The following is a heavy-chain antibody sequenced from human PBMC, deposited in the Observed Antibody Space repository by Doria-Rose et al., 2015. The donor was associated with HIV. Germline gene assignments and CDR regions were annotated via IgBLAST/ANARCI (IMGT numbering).Heavy chain of an antibody. Sequence: QVTLKESGPVLVKPTETLALTCTVSGVSLSSPGMGVSWIRQPPGKALEWLANIFSDDERSYESSLKSRLTISRCTSKSQVVLTMTDRDPVDTATYYCARIKSSRWYHKYYFDFWGQGTLVIVSA. CDR2: IFSDDER. CDR1: GVSLSSPGMG. V-gene: IGHV2-26*01. J-gene: IGHJ4*02. CDR3: ARIKSSRWYHKYYFDF. D-gene: IGHD6-13*01.